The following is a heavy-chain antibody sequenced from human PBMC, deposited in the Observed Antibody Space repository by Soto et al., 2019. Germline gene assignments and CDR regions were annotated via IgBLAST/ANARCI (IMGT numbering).Heavy chain of an antibody. CDR3: ARDRYSSGWYDLDY. CDR2: IWDDGSNK. Sequence: GSLRLSCAASGFTFSSYGMHWVRQAPGKGLEWVAVIWDDGSNKYYADSVKGRFTISRDNSKNTLYLQMNSLRAEDTAVYYCARDRYSSGWYDLDYWGQGTLVTVSS. CDR1: GFTFSSYG. J-gene: IGHJ4*02. D-gene: IGHD6-19*01. V-gene: IGHV3-33*01.